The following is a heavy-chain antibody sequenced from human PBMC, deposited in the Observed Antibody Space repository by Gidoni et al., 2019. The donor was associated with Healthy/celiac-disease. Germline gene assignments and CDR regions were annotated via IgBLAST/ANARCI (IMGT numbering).Heavy chain of an antibody. D-gene: IGHD1-26*01. CDR3: ARVSGSYAPFDY. V-gene: IGHV4-59*01. CDR2: IYYSGST. Sequence: QVQLQESCPGLVKPSETLSLTCTVSGGSISSYYWSWIRQPPGKGLEWIGYIYYSGSTNYNPSLKSRVTISVDTSKNQFSLKLSSVTAADTAVYYCARVSGSYAPFDYWGQGTLVTVSS. J-gene: IGHJ4*02. CDR1: GGSISSYY.